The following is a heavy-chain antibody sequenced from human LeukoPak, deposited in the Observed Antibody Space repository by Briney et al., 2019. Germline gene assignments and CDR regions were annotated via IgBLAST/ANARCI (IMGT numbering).Heavy chain of an antibody. D-gene: IGHD6-19*01. V-gene: IGHV4-34*01. CDR2: INQGGST. CDR1: GGSLSNFY. J-gene: IGHJ4*02. Sequence: PSETLSLTCNVYGGSLSNFYWSWIRPPPGKGLEWIGEINQGGSTNYNPSLKSRVTISVDTSKNQFSLKLTSVTAADTAVYYCARARDLSSGADYWGQGTLVTVSS. CDR3: ARARDLSSGADY.